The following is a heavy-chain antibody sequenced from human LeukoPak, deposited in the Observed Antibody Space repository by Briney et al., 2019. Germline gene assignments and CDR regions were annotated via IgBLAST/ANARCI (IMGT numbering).Heavy chain of an antibody. J-gene: IGHJ6*02. CDR3: ARPRWYYYYGMDV. Sequence: GGSLRLSCAASGFTFDDYAMHWVRQAPGKGLEWVSGISWNSGSIGYADSVKGRFTISRDNAKNSLYLQMNSLRAEDTAVYYCARPRWYYYYGMDVWGQGTTVTVSS. D-gene: IGHD4-23*01. CDR2: ISWNSGSI. V-gene: IGHV3-9*01. CDR1: GFTFDDYA.